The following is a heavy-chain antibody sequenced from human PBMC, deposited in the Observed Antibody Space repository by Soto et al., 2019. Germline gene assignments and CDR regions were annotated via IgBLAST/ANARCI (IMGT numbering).Heavy chain of an antibody. Sequence: PGGSLRLSCAASGFTVSSNYMSWVRQAPGKGLEWVSVIYSGGSTYYADSVKGRFTISRDDSKNTLYLPMNSLRAQDTAVYYCARHPNGDTLGAFDLWGQKTMVTV. CDR3: ARHPNGDTLGAFDL. CDR1: GFTVSSNY. J-gene: IGHJ3*01. CDR2: IYSGGST. D-gene: IGHD4-17*01. V-gene: IGHV3-53*05.